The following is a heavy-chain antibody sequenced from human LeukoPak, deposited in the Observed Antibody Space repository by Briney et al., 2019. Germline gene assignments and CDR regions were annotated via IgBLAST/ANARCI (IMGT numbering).Heavy chain of an antibody. CDR2: ISDSSCYI. Sequence: GGSLRLSCAASGFTFSSYSMNWVRQAPGKGLEWVSSISDSSCYIFYADSVKGRFTISRDNAKNSLYLQMNSLRAEDTAVYYCAREVYCSHTTCYYFDYWGLGTLVTVSS. CDR1: GFTFSSYS. CDR3: AREVYCSHTTCYYFDY. V-gene: IGHV3-21*01. J-gene: IGHJ4*02. D-gene: IGHD2/OR15-2a*01.